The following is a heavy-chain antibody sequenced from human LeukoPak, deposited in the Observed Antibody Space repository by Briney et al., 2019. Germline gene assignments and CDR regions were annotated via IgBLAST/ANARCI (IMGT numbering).Heavy chain of an antibody. CDR1: GFTFDDYA. CDR3: ARGGYYYYYYMDV. CDR2: ISWNSGSI. Sequence: GGSLRLSCAASGFTFDDYAMHWVRQAPGKGLEWVSGISWNSGSIGYADSVKGRFTISRDNAKNSLYLQMNSLRAEDMALYYCARGGYYYYYYMDVWGKGTTVTVSS. J-gene: IGHJ6*03. V-gene: IGHV3-9*03.